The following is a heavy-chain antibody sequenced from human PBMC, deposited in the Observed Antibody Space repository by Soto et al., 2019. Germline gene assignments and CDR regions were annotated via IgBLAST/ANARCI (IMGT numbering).Heavy chain of an antibody. CDR3: AAGGGLPRYS. CDR1: GGSISSGGYS. D-gene: IGHD5-12*01. J-gene: IGHJ4*02. Sequence: QLPLQESGSGLVKPSQTLSLTCAVSGGSISSGGYSWSWIRQPPGKGLEWIGYIYHSGSTYYNPSPKGRVTISAARSKNQFSLKLSSVTAADTAVYYCAAGGGLPRYSWGQGTLVTVSS. CDR2: IYHSGST. V-gene: IGHV4-30-2*01.